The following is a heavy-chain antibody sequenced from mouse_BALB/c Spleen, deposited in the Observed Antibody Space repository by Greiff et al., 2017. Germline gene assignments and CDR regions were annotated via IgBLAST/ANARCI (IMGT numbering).Heavy chain of an antibody. J-gene: IGHJ4*01. V-gene: IGHV5-6*01. CDR1: GFTFSSYG. D-gene: IGHD2-3*01. CDR3: ARQGDGYYVFYAMDY. CDR2: ISSGGSYT. Sequence: EVQRVESGGDLVKPGGSLKLSCAASGFTFSSYGMSWVCQTPDKRLEWVATISSGGSYTYYPDSVKGRFTISRDNAKNTLYLQMSSLKSEDTAMYYCARQGDGYYVFYAMDYWGQGTSVTVSS.